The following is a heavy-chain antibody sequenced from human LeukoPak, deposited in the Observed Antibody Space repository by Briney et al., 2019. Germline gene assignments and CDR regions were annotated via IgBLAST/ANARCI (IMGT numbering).Heavy chain of an antibody. Sequence: PGGSLRLSCAVSGFTVSSNHMSWVRQAPGKGLEWVSVFYSGGDTHYADSVKGRFTISRDNSKNTLYLQLNSLRAEDTAVYYCAKGRVVRGVITPSSFDYWGQGTLVTVSS. CDR2: FYSGGDT. CDR1: GFTVSSNH. J-gene: IGHJ4*02. V-gene: IGHV3-53*01. D-gene: IGHD3-10*01. CDR3: AKGRVVRGVITPSSFDY.